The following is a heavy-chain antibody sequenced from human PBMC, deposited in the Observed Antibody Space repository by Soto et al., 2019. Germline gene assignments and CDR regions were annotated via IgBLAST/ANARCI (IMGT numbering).Heavy chain of an antibody. CDR3: ASARAGSGRSFDN. J-gene: IGHJ4*02. D-gene: IGHD1-26*01. CDR1: GFIFSDNY. Sequence: QVQLVESGGGLVKPGGSLRLSCAVSGFIFSDNYMSWIRQAPGKGLEWVSYISTNSITIYYADSVKGRFTISRDNAKNSLYLQMNSLRAVDTAMYYCASARAGSGRSFDNWGQGTLVTVSS. V-gene: IGHV3-11*01. CDR2: ISTNSITI.